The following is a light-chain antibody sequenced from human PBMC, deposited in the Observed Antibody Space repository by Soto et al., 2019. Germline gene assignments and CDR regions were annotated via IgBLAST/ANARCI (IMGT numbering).Light chain of an antibody. Sequence: QSALTQPASVSGSPGQSITISCTGTSSDVGGYNYVSWYQQHPGKAPKLMIYEVSNRPSGASNRFSGSKSGNTASLTISGLQAEDEADYYCISYTSSFNVVFGGGTKLTVL. CDR3: ISYTSSFNVV. CDR2: EVS. CDR1: SSDVGGYNY. J-gene: IGLJ2*01. V-gene: IGLV2-14*01.